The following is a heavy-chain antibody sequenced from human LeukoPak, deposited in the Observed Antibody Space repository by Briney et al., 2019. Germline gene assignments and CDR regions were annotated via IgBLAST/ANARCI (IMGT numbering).Heavy chain of an antibody. J-gene: IGHJ4*02. CDR2: IYYSGSA. CDR1: GVSISSSNSY. CDR3: ARHGLHASSGSYYNALDY. Sequence: KASETLSLTCTVSGVSISSSNSYWGWIRQPPGKGLEWIGSIYYSGSAYYNPSLKSRVTISVDTSKNQFSLKLTSVTAADTAVYYCARHGLHASSGSYYNALDYWGQGTLVTVSS. V-gene: IGHV4-39*01. D-gene: IGHD3-10*01.